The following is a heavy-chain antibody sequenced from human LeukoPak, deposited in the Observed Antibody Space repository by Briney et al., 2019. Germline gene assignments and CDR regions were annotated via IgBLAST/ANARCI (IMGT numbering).Heavy chain of an antibody. CDR1: GGSISSYY. J-gene: IGHJ4*02. V-gene: IGHV4-4*07. CDR2: IYTSGST. Sequence: SETLSLTCTVSGGSISSYYWSLIRQPAGKGLEWIGRIYTSGSTNYNPSLKSRVTMSVDTSKNQFSLKLSSVTAADTAVYYCARVAEPNYYDSSGYPNYFDYWGQGTLVTVSS. D-gene: IGHD3-22*01. CDR3: ARVAEPNYYDSSGYPNYFDY.